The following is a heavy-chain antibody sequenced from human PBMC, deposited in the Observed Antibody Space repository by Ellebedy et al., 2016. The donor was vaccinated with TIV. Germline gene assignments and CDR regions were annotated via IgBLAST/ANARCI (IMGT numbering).Heavy chain of an antibody. CDR3: AVGIAVANTFDY. J-gene: IGHJ4*02. Sequence: ASVKVSXXASGYTFTSYGIHWVRQAPGQGLEWMGWISAYNGNTNYAQNLQGRVTMTTDTSTSTAYMELRSLRSDDTAVYYCAVGIAVANTFDYWGQGTLVTVSS. CDR2: ISAYNGNT. CDR1: GYTFTSYG. V-gene: IGHV1-18*01. D-gene: IGHD6-19*01.